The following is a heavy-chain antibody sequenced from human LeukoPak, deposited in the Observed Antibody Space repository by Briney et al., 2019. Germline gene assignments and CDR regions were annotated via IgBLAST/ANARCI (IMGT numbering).Heavy chain of an antibody. CDR3: TTVWGWYYGSGSPTYFDY. V-gene: IGHV3-15*01. D-gene: IGHD3-10*01. CDR1: GFTFSNAW. CDR2: IKSKTDGGTT. Sequence: AGGSLRLSCAASGFTFSNAWMSWVRQAPGKGLEWVGRIKSKTDGGTTDYAAPVKGRFTISRDDSKNTLYLQMNSPKTEDTAVYYCTTVWGWYYGSGSPTYFDYWGQGTLVTVSS. J-gene: IGHJ4*02.